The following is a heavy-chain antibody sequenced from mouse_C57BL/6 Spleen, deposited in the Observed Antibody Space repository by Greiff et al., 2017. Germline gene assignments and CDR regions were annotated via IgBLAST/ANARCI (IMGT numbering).Heavy chain of an antibody. CDR3: ARHTELGPIDD. J-gene: IGHJ2*01. Sequence: EVKLMESGGDLVKPGGSLKLSCAASGFTFSSYGMSWVRQTPDKRLEWVATISSGGSYTYYPDSVKGRFTRSRDNAKNTLYLQRSSLKTEDTAMYYCARHTELGPIDDWGQGTTLTVSS. V-gene: IGHV5-6*01. CDR2: ISSGGSYT. D-gene: IGHD4-1*01. CDR1: GFTFSSYG.